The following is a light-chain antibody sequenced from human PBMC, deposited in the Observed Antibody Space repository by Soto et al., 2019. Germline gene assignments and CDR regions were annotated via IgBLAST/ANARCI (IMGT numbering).Light chain of an antibody. CDR3: SSYTSSSTGVV. J-gene: IGLJ2*01. CDR1: SSDVGGYNY. CDR2: EVS. Sequence: QSALTQPASVSGSPGQSITISCTGTSSDVGGYNYVSWHQQHPGKAPKLMIYEVSNRPSGVSNRFSGSKSGNTASLTISGLQAEDAADYYCSSYTSSSTGVVFGGGTKLTVL. V-gene: IGLV2-14*01.